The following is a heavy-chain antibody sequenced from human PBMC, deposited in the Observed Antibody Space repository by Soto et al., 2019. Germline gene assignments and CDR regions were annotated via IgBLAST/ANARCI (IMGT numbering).Heavy chain of an antibody. V-gene: IGHV3-23*01. D-gene: IGHD3-9*01. J-gene: IGHJ4*02. CDR1: GFTFSSYA. CDR3: AKDPDYDILTGYYRGYFDY. CDR2: ISGSGGST. Sequence: GGSLRLSCAASGFTFSSYAMSWVRQAPGKGLEWVSAISGSGGSTYYADSVKGRFTISRDNSKNTLYLQMNSLRAEDTAVYYCAKDPDYDILTGYYRGYFDYWGQGTLVTV.